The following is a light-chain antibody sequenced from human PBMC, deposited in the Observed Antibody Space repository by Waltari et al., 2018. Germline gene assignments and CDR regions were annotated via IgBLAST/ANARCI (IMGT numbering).Light chain of an antibody. J-gene: IGLJ3*02. CDR2: SDN. CDR3: AAWDDRVRGRV. CDR1: TSNIGANL. V-gene: IGLV1-47*02. Sequence: QSVLTQPPSASGTPGQRVTISCSGSTSNIGANLVYWYQQLPGTAPKLLIYSDNQRPSGVPDRFSDFKSGTSASLAISGLRSEDEADYYCAAWDDRVRGRVFGGGTKLTVL.